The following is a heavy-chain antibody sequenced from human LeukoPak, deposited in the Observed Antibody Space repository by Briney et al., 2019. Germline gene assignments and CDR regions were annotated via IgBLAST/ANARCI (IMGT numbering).Heavy chain of an antibody. Sequence: GGSLRLSCAASGFTFSSYEMNWVRQAPGKGLEWVSYISSSGSTIYYADSVKGRFTISRDNAKNSLYLQMNSLRAEDTAVYYCARRGKRGYSYGHGPFDYWGQGTLVTVSS. D-gene: IGHD5-18*01. CDR3: ARRGKRGYSYGHGPFDY. CDR2: ISSSGSTI. V-gene: IGHV3-48*03. CDR1: GFTFSSYE. J-gene: IGHJ4*02.